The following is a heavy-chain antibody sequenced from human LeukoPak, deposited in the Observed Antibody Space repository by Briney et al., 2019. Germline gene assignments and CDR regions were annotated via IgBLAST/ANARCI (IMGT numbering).Heavy chain of an antibody. CDR1: GFTFSSYS. CDR3: AKGQYYDSSGYYWAPFDY. CDR2: IWYDGSNK. V-gene: IGHV3-33*06. D-gene: IGHD3-22*01. J-gene: IGHJ4*02. Sequence: PGGSLRLSCAASGFTFSSYSMHWVRQAPGKGLEWVAVIWYDGSNKYYADSVKGRFTISRDNSKNTLYLQMNSLRAEDTAVYYCAKGQYYDSSGYYWAPFDYWGQGTLVTVSS.